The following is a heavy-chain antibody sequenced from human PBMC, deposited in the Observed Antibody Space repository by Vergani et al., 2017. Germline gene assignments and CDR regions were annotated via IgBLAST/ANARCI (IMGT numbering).Heavy chain of an antibody. CDR3: ARHTTYTDS. Sequence: EVELVQSGPEMRKSGESLKISCKGSEYSFGNYWIGWVRQMPGKGLEWMGIIYPADSDTRYSPSFQGQFTISADKSISTAFLQWYSLKASDTALYYCARHTTYTDSWGQGTLVTVSS. V-gene: IGHV5-51*01. J-gene: IGHJ4*02. CDR1: EYSFGNYW. CDR2: IYPADSDT. D-gene: IGHD1-1*01.